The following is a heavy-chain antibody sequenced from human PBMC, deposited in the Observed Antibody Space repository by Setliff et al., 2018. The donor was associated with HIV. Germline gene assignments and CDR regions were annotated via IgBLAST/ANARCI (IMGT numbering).Heavy chain of an antibody. V-gene: IGHV3-11*01. D-gene: IGHD3-22*01. J-gene: IGHJ4*02. CDR2: ISGSGATI. CDR3: ARDPPPYWYDSSAYYFSSYFDY. CDR1: TFSDYY. Sequence: TFSDYYMTWIRQAPGKGLEWLSYISGSGATIYYADSVKGRFTISRDNAKNSLYLQMNSLGAEDTAMYYCARDPPPYWYDSSAYYFSSYFDYWGQGTLVTVSS.